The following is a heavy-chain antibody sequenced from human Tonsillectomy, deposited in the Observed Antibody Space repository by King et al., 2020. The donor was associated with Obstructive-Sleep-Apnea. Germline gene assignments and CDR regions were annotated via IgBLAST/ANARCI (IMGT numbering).Heavy chain of an antibody. CDR3: AGDYGGNSAY. J-gene: IGHJ4*02. V-gene: IGHV4-34*01. D-gene: IGHD4-23*01. CDR1: GGSFSGYY. CDR2: INHSGST. Sequence: VQLQQWGAGLLKPSETLSLTCAVYGGSFSGYYWSWIRQPPGKGLEWIGEINHSGSTNYNPSLKSRATISVDTSKNQFSLKLSSVTAADTAVYYCAGDYGGNSAYWGQGTLVTVSS.